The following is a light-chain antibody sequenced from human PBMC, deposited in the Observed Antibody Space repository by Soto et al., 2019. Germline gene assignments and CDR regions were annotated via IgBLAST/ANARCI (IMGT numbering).Light chain of an antibody. CDR2: AAS. CDR3: QQRNSYPDT. J-gene: IGKJ2*01. CDR1: QGISSY. Sequence: IQLTQSPSSLSASVGDRVTITCQASQGISSYLAWYQQKPGKTPKLLIYAASTLQSGVSSRFSGSGSGTDFTRTNNRQQPEDFATYYCQQRNSYPDTFGQGTKLEIK. V-gene: IGKV1-9*01.